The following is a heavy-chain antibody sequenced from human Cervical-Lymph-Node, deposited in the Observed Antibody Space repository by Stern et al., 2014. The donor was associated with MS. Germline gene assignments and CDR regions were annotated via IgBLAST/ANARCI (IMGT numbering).Heavy chain of an antibody. CDR3: ARRLSLREDWFDP. CDR1: GVSISSTNNY. CDR2: IGHSGLA. J-gene: IGHJ5*02. V-gene: IGHV4-39*01. Sequence: QVQLQESGPGLVKPSETLALTCTVSGVSISSTNNYCGWIRQPPGKGLEWIGNIGHSGLAYYNPSLKSRGTIAVDTSKNQFSLRLSSVTAPDTAVYYCARRLSLREDWFDPWGQGTLVTVSS. D-gene: IGHD2/OR15-2a*01.